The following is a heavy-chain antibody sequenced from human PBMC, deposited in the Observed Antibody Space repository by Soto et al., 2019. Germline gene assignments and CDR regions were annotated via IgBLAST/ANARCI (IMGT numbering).Heavy chain of an antibody. J-gene: IGHJ4*01. CDR1: GFTFDSPYSHA. CDR2: ISSNGANT. Sequence: GSLRLSCAASGFTFDSPYSHALSWVRQSPGKGPEWVSTISSNGANTHYAESVKGRFTISKDPSRNTVHLHMNSLRAEDTATYFCVSWVSAHFDYWGHGTPVTAPQ. V-gene: IGHV3-23*01. D-gene: IGHD2-8*01. CDR3: VSWVSAHFDY.